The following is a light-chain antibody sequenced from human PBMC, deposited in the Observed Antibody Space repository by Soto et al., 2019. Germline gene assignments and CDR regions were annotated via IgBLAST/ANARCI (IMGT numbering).Light chain of an antibody. CDR3: QQYNNWPGT. CDR1: QSVRSN. CDR2: GAS. J-gene: IGKJ1*01. V-gene: IGKV3-15*01. Sequence: EVVMTQSPATLSVSPGERATLSCRASQSVRSNLAWYQQKPGQAPRLLIYGASTRATAIPARFSASGSGTEFTLTISSLQSEDSAVYYCQQYNNWPGTFGQGTKVEIK.